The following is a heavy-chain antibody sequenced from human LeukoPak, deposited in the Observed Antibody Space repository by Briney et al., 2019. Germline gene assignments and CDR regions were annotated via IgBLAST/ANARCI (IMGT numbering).Heavy chain of an antibody. J-gene: IGHJ4*02. CDR2: ISGSGGST. CDR1: GFTFSSYA. CDR3: AKASGGSSGYFGY. V-gene: IGHV3-23*01. Sequence: GGSLRLSCAASGFTFSSYAMSWVRQAPGKGLEWVSAISGSGGSTYYADSVKGRFTISRDNSKNTLYPQMNSLRAEDTAVYYCAKASGGSSGYFGYWGQGTLVTVSS. D-gene: IGHD3-22*01.